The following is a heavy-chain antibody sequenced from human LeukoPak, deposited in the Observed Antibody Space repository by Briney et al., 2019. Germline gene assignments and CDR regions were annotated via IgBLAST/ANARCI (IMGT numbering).Heavy chain of an antibody. Sequence: PGRSLRLSCAASGFTFSIYGMHWVRQAPGKGLEWVAVISYDGSNKYYADSVKGRFTISRDNSKNTLYLQMNSLRAEDTAVYYCAKMAIVVVNDDFDYWGQGTLVTVSS. D-gene: IGHD3-22*01. CDR1: GFTFSIYG. CDR2: ISYDGSNK. CDR3: AKMAIVVVNDDFDY. V-gene: IGHV3-30*18. J-gene: IGHJ4*02.